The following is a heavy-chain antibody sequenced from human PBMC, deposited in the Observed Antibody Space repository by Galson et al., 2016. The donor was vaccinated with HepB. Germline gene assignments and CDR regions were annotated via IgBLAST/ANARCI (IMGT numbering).Heavy chain of an antibody. V-gene: IGHV3-11*04. CDR2: ISSRSSTI. J-gene: IGHJ3*01. D-gene: IGHD5-18*01. Sequence: SLRLSCAASGFTFSDYYMNWIRQAPGKGLEWISYISSRSSTIYYADSMKGRFTISRDNAKNSLFLQMSSLRAEDTAVYYCVRGGDTVIGAAFDVWGQGTMVTVSS. CDR1: GFTFSDYY. CDR3: VRGGDTVIGAAFDV.